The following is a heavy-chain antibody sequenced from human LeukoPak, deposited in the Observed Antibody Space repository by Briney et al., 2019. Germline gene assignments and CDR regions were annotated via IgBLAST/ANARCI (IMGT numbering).Heavy chain of an antibody. Sequence: GRSLRLSCAASGFTFSSYAVHWVLQAPGKGLEWVAVISYDGSNKYYADSVKGRFTISRDNSKNTLYLQMNSLRAEDTAVYYCVREVHYYYDSSGYLDYWGQGTLVTVSS. D-gene: IGHD3-22*01. CDR2: ISYDGSNK. J-gene: IGHJ4*02. V-gene: IGHV3-30-3*01. CDR3: VREVHYYYDSSGYLDY. CDR1: GFTFSSYA.